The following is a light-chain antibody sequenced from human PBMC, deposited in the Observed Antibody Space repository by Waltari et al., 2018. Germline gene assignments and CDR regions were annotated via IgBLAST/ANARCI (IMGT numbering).Light chain of an antibody. CDR3: QQYYSTPLT. CDR1: QSVLYSSNNKNY. J-gene: IGKJ3*01. CDR2: WAS. V-gene: IGKV4-1*01. Sequence: DIVMTQSPDSLAVSLGERATINGKSSQSVLYSSNNKNYLHLYQQKPGQPPKLLIYWASTRESGVPDRFSGSGSGTDFTLTISSLQAEDVAVYYCQQYYSTPLTFGPGTKVDIK.